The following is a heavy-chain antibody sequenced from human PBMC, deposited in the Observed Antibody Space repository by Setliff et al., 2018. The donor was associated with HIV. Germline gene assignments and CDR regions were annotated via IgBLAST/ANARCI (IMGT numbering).Heavy chain of an antibody. J-gene: IGHJ4*02. D-gene: IGHD3-9*01. CDR1: GGSITNGGYY. Sequence: SETLSLTCTVSGGSITNGGYYWSWIRQPAGKGLEWIGYIYTSGSTNFNPSLKSRVTISMDMSKNQFSLKLTSLTAADTAVYYCARGSGTFYDVLTFGPWGQGTLVTVSS. CDR3: ARGSGTFYDVLTFGP. CDR2: IYTSGST. V-gene: IGHV4-61*09.